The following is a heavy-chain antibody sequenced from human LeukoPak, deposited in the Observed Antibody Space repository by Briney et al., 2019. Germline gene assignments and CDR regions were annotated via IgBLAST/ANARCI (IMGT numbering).Heavy chain of an antibody. D-gene: IGHD2-2*01. CDR1: GFSISDFY. V-gene: IGHV3-11*01. J-gene: IGHJ3*01. Sequence: GGSLRLSCAASGFSISDFYIGWIRQAPGKGLEWVSYISGSGRHIYDADSVKGRFTISRDNTKNSVYLQMDSLRAEDTAAYYCARDSPSRYCSRGTCYPDAFDFWGQGTMVTVSS. CDR3: ARDSPSRYCSRGTCYPDAFDF. CDR2: ISGSGRHI.